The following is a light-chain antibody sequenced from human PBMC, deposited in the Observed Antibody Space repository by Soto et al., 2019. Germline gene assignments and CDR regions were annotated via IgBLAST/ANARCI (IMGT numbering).Light chain of an antibody. J-gene: IGKJ5*01. V-gene: IGKV3-11*01. CDR2: DAS. CDR1: QSVSSY. CDR3: QQRSNWPPIT. Sequence: EIVLTHSPATLALSPCEGAALSFSASQSVSSYLAWYQQKPGQAPRLLIYDASNRATGIPARFSGSGSGTDFTLTISSLEPEDFAVYYCQQRSNWPPITFGQGTRLEI.